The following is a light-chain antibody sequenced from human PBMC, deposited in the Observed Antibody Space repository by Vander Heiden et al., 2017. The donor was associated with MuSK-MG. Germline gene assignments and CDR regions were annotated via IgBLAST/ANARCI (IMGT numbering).Light chain of an antibody. Sequence: SSELTQPPSVSVSPGQTASITCSGDKLGDKYACWYQQKPGQSPVLVIYQDSKRPSGIPERFSGSNSGNTATLTISGTQAMDEADYDCQAWDSSTGVFGGGTKLTVL. V-gene: IGLV3-1*01. CDR2: QDS. J-gene: IGLJ2*01. CDR3: QAWDSSTGV. CDR1: KLGDKY.